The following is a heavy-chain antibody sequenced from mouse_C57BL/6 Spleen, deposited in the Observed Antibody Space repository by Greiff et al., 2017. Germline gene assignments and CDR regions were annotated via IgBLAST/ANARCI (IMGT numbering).Heavy chain of an antibody. CDR1: GFTFSDYG. V-gene: IGHV5-17*01. J-gene: IGHJ4*01. CDR2: ISSGSSTI. CDR3: ARNLYSNYVDYAMDY. Sequence: EVKLVESGGGLVKPGGSLKLSCAASGFTFSDYGMHWVRQAPEKGLEWVAYISSGSSTISYADTVKGRFTISRDNAKNTLFLQMTSLRSEDTAMYYCARNLYSNYVDYAMDYWGQGPSVTVSS. D-gene: IGHD2-5*01.